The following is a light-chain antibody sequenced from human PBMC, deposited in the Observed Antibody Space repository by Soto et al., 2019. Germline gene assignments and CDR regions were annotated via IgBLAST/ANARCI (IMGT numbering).Light chain of an antibody. CDR3: CSYAGSSTFYV. J-gene: IGLJ1*01. CDR1: SSDVGSYNL. CDR2: EGS. Sequence: QTVVTQPASVSGSPGQSITISCTGTSSDVGSYNLVSWYQQHQGKAPKLMIYEGSKRPSGVSNRFSGSKSGNTASLTISGLQAEDEADYYCCSYAGSSTFYVFGTGTKLTVL. V-gene: IGLV2-23*01.